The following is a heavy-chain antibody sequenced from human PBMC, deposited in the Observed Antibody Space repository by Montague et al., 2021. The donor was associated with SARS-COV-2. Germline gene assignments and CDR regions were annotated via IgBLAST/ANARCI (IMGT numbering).Heavy chain of an antibody. CDR1: GGPISSYY. D-gene: IGHD1-20*01. CDR2: IFHSGIT. Sequence: SETLSLTCSVSGGPISSYYWSWIRQSPGKGLEWIGYIFHSGITDYNPSLKSRVTISVDMSENQFSLQLNSVTAADSAVYYCARTEYNWNDWFDPWGQGTLVTVSS. J-gene: IGHJ5*02. V-gene: IGHV4-59*13. CDR3: ARTEYNWNDWFDP.